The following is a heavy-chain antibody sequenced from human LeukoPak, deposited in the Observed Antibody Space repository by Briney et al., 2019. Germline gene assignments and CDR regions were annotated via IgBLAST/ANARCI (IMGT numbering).Heavy chain of an antibody. CDR3: ARGGLSLRYFDWSNHLLTD. J-gene: IGHJ4*02. CDR2: ISSSGSTI. D-gene: IGHD3-9*01. V-gene: IGHV3-48*03. CDR1: GFTFSSYE. Sequence: GGSLRLSCAASGFTFSSYEMNWVRQAPGKGLEWVSYISSSGSTIYYADSVKGRFTISRDNAKNSLYLQMNSLRAEDTAVYYCARGGLSLRYFDWSNHLLTDWGQGTLVTVSS.